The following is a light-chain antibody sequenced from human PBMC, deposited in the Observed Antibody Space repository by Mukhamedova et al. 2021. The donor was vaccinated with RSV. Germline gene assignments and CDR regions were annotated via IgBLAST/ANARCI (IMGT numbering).Light chain of an antibody. CDR3: GSYTSSRTYV. V-gene: IGLV2-14*04. CDR2: DVS. Sequence: QYPGKAPQRMIYDVSNRPSGVSNSFSGSKSGNTASLTISGLQAEDEADYYCGSYTSSRTYVFGTGTKVTVL. J-gene: IGLJ1*01.